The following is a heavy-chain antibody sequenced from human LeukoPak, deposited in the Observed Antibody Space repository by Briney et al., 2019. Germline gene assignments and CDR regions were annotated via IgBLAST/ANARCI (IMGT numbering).Heavy chain of an antibody. CDR3: ARNSPTMDLDY. J-gene: IGHJ4*02. Sequence: GASVKVSCKASGYTFTSYAMNWVRQAPGQGLEWMGWINPNSGGANYAQKFQGRVTMTRDTSISTAYMELSRLRSDDTAVYYCARNSPTMDLDYWGQGTLVTVSS. CDR2: INPNSGGA. D-gene: IGHD3-10*01. V-gene: IGHV1-2*02. CDR1: GYTFTSYA.